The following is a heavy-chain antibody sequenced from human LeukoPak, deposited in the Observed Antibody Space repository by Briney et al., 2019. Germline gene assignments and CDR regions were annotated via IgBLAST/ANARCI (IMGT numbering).Heavy chain of an antibody. CDR2: IYHTGST. Sequence: SETLSLTCTVSGGSISSGSYYWNWIRQPAGKGLEWIGRIYHTGSTSYSPSLKSRVTISADTSQNQFSLKLSSVTAADTAVYYCASRKLGNDYWGQGTLVTVSS. J-gene: IGHJ4*02. V-gene: IGHV4-61*10. CDR1: GGSISSGSYY. D-gene: IGHD7-27*01. CDR3: ASRKLGNDY.